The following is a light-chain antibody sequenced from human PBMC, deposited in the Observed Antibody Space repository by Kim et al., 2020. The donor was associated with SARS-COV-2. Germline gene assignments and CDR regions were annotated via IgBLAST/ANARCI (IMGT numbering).Light chain of an antibody. J-gene: IGKJ2*01. CDR3: QQYHALPRT. CDR1: QDISNY. V-gene: IGKV1-33*01. CDR2: DAS. Sequence: SASVGDRVTLTCQATQDISNYLNWYQQKPGKAPKLLIHDASNLETGFPSRFSGGGSGTFFTFTISSLQPEDIATYYCQQYHALPRTFGQGTKLEI.